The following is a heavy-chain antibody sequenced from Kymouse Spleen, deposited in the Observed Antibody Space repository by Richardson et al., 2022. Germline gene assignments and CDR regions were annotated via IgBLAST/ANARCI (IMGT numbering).Heavy chain of an antibody. J-gene: IGHJ6*02. CDR1: GFTFSSYG. CDR2: ISYDGSNK. CDR3: AKDLDYDILTGYYPLYYYYYGMDV. V-gene: IGHV3-30*18. Sequence: QVQLVESGGGVVQPGRSLRLSCAASGFTFSSYGMHWVRQAPGKGLEWVAVISYDGSNKYYADSVKGRFTISRDNSKNTLYLQMNSLRAEDTAVYYCAKDLDYDILTGYYPLYYYYYGMDVWGQGTTVTVSS. D-gene: IGHD3-9*01.